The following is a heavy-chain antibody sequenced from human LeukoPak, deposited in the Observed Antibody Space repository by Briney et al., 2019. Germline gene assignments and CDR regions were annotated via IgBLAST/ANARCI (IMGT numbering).Heavy chain of an antibody. CDR3: ARDPGYLQSDY. V-gene: IGHV1-2*02. J-gene: IGHJ4*01. D-gene: IGHD5-24*01. Sequence: SSVTVSCTASGYSFTAYWIHWVRQAPGQGGEWMGCMNPNSGVTGYAQSFEGRVTMTRDTSISTAYKELNSLRSDGSAVYYCARDPGYLQSDYWGQGTLVSVPS. CDR1: GYSFTAYW. CDR2: MNPNSGVT.